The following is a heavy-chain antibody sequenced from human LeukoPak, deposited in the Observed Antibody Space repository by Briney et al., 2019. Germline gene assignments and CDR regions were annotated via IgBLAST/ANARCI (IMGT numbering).Heavy chain of an antibody. V-gene: IGHV4-4*02. CDR3: ARDFAVLWFDY. J-gene: IGHJ4*02. CDR1: GASISNTDW. CDR2: IYHSGTT. D-gene: IGHD2-21*01. Sequence: SETLSLTCAVSGASISNTDWWSWGRQPPGKGLEWIGEIYHSGTTNYNPSLKSRVTISVDTSKNQFSLKLSSVTAADTAVYYCARDFAVLWFDYWGQGTLVTVSS.